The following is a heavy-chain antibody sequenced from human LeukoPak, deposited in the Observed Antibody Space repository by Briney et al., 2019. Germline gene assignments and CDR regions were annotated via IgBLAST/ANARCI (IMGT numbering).Heavy chain of an antibody. CDR1: GDSVSNNSAA. V-gene: IGHV6-1*01. J-gene: IGHJ4*02. CDR2: TYYRSKWYN. Sequence: SQTLSLTCAISGDSVSNNSAAWNWIRQSPSRGLEWLGRTYYRSKWYNDYAVSVKSRITINPDTSKNQFSLQLNSVTPEDTAVYYCARDRPLIAARRRTGIAAAGTFDYWGQGTLVTVSS. D-gene: IGHD6-13*01. CDR3: ARDRPLIAARRRTGIAAAGTFDY.